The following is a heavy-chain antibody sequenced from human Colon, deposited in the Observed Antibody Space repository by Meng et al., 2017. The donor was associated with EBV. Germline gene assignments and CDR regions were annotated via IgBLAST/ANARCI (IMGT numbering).Heavy chain of an antibody. D-gene: IGHD1-26*01. CDR1: GVSISSNIR. Sequence: QVQLQGSGPGVVKPSGTLPLICGVSGVSISSNIRWTWVRQPPGKGLEWIGDIDDSGSTNYNPSLNSRISISLDKSKNHFSLKVNSVTAADTAVYYCARGKQDAWELLAYWGQGALVTVSS. CDR2: IDDSGST. J-gene: IGHJ4*02. V-gene: IGHV4-4*02. CDR3: ARGKQDAWELLAY.